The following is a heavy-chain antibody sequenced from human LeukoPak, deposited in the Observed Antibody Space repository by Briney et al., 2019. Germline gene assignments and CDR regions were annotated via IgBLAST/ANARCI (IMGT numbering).Heavy chain of an antibody. J-gene: IGHJ4*02. D-gene: IGHD2-2*01. V-gene: IGHV3-74*01. CDR3: AKSSSIVVVPAAIDY. CDR2: INGDGRNI. Sequence: GGSLRLSCVASGFTFSSYWMHWVRQGPRKGLVWVSRINGDGRNINYADSVRGRFTISRDNAKNTLYLQMNSLRAEDTAVYYCAKSSSIVVVPAAIDYWGQGTLVTVSS. CDR1: GFTFSSYW.